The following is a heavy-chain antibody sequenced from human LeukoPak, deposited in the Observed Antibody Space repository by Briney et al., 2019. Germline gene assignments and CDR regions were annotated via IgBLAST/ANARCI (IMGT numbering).Heavy chain of an antibody. Sequence: PSETLSLTCTVSGGSISSYYWSWIRQPPGKGLEWIGYIYYSGSTNYNPSLKSRVTISVDTSKNRFSLKLSSVTAADTAVYYCARRDSSSWQFQHWGQGTLVTVSS. V-gene: IGHV4-59*01. J-gene: IGHJ1*01. D-gene: IGHD6-13*01. CDR2: IYYSGST. CDR3: ARRDSSSWQFQH. CDR1: GGSISSYY.